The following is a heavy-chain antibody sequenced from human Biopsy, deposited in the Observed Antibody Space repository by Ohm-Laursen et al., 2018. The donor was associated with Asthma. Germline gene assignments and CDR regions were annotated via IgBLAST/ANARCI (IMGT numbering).Heavy chain of an antibody. J-gene: IGHJ6*02. Sequence: SHTLSLTCTVSGGSVSSGSYYWSWIRQPPGKGLEWIGYIYYSGSTNYNPSLKSRVTISVDTSKNQFSLKLSSVTAADTAVYYCARDRLINSGYDYGYNYYNYAMDVWGQGTTVTVSS. CDR3: ARDRLINSGYDYGYNYYNYAMDV. V-gene: IGHV4-61*01. D-gene: IGHD5-12*01. CDR2: IYYSGST. CDR1: GGSVSSGSYY.